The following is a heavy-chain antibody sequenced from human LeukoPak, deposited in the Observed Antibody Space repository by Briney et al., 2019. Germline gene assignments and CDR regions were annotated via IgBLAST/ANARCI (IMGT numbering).Heavy chain of an antibody. CDR2: IYYSGST. Sequence: SETLSLTCTVSGVSISTYYWSWIPQPPGKGLEWIGYIYYSGSTNYNPSLKSRVTISVDTSKNQFSLKLSSVAAADTAVYYCARGVAAAGTALHFDYWGQGTLVTVSS. J-gene: IGHJ4*02. D-gene: IGHD6-13*01. CDR1: GVSISTYY. CDR3: ARGVAAAGTALHFDY. V-gene: IGHV4-59*01.